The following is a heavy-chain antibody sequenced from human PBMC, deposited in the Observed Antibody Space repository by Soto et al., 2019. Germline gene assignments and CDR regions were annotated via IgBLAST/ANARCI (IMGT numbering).Heavy chain of an antibody. V-gene: IGHV1-69*02. Sequence: SVKVSCKASGGTFSSYTISWVRQAPGQGLEWMGRIIPILGIANYAQKFQGRVTITADKSTSTAYMELSSLRSEDPAVYYCARSYCSGGSCYSGRGYYYYMDVWGKGTTVTVSS. CDR1: GGTFSSYT. CDR2: IIPILGIA. D-gene: IGHD2-15*01. CDR3: ARSYCSGGSCYSGRGYYYYMDV. J-gene: IGHJ6*03.